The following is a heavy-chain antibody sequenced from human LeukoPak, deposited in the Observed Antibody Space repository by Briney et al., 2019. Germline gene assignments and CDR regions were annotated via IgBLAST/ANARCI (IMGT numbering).Heavy chain of an antibody. D-gene: IGHD3-22*01. CDR3: ARGRSGYYFDY. J-gene: IGHJ4*02. CDR2: ISSTSTST. Sequence: GGSLRLSCAASGFTFSSVSMNWVRQAPGKGLEWVSYISSTSTSTYYADSAKGRFTISRDNAQNSLYLQMNSLGDDDTAVYYCARGRSGYYFDYWGQGTLVTVSS. V-gene: IGHV3-48*02. CDR1: GFTFSSVS.